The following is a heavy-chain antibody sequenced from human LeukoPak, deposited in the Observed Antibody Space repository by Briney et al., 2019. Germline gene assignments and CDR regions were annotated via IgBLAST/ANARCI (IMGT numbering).Heavy chain of an antibody. D-gene: IGHD6-13*01. CDR1: DGSFSGYY. Sequence: PSETLSLTCAVYDGSFSGYYWSWIRQPPGKGLEWIGEINHSGSTNYNPSLKSRVTISLDTSKSQFSLKLSSVTAADAAVYYCARGDRVDSSSWYNWFDPWGQGTLVTVSS. V-gene: IGHV4-34*01. CDR3: ARGDRVDSSSWYNWFDP. CDR2: INHSGST. J-gene: IGHJ5*02.